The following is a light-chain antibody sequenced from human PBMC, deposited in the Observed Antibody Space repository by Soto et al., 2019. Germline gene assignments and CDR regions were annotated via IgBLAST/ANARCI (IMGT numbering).Light chain of an antibody. J-gene: IGLJ1*01. CDR2: EVS. CDR3: SSYTSTSTPCV. V-gene: IGLV2-14*01. Sequence: QSVLTQPASVSGSPGQSITISCTGTSSDVGGYNYVSWYQQHPGKAPKLIIYEVSHRPSGASNHFSGYKSGNTASLTISGLQPEDEADYYCSSYTSTSTPCVFGTGTKVKVL. CDR1: SSDVGGYNY.